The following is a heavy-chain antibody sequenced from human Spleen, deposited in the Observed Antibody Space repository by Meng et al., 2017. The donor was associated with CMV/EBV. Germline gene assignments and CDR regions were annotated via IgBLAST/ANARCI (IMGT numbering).Heavy chain of an antibody. D-gene: IGHD3/OR15-3a*01. CDR3: ARCDFWAGYYPAVDY. Sequence: GFSISTTGVGVVWIRQPPGKALEWLALIYWNDDMRYSPSLSSRLTITKDTSENQVVLTMTNMDPVDTATYYCARCDFWAGYYPAVDYWGQGTLVTVSS. V-gene: IGHV2-5*01. CDR2: IYWNDDM. J-gene: IGHJ4*02. CDR1: GFSISTTGVG.